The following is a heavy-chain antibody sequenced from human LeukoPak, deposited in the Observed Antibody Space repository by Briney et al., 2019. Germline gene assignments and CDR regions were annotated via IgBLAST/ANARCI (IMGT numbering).Heavy chain of an antibody. V-gene: IGHV1-69*05. CDR2: IIPIFGTA. CDR3: ASPYSSGWSFDY. D-gene: IGHD6-19*01. J-gene: IGHJ4*02. Sequence: SVKVSCKASGGTFSSHAISWVRQAPGQGLEWMGRIIPIFGTANYAQKFQGRVTITTDESTSTAYMELSSLRSEDTAVYYCASPYSSGWSFDYWGQGTLVTVSS. CDR1: GGTFSSHA.